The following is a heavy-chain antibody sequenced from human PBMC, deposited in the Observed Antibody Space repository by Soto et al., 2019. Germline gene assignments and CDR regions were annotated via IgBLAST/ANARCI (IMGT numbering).Heavy chain of an antibody. CDR3: ARTFTMVRSDPYYYYYMDV. CDR2: IFSNDEK. Sequence: QVTLKESGPVLVKPTETLTLTCTVSGFSLSNARMGVSWIRQPPGKALEWLARIFSNDEKSYSTSLKSRLTISKDTSKSQVVLTMTNMDPVDTATYYCARTFTMVRSDPYYYYYMDVWGKGTTVTVSS. V-gene: IGHV2-26*01. CDR1: GFSLSNARMG. D-gene: IGHD3-10*01. J-gene: IGHJ6*03.